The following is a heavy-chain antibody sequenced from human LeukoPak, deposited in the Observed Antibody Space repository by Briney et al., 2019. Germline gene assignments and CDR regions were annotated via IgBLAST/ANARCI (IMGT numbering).Heavy chain of an antibody. Sequence: PAETLSLTCTVSGGSISSYYWNWIRQPPGKGLEGFGYIYYSGSTNYNPSLKSRVTTSVATSKNQFSLKLSSVTAADTAVYYCARERLGYYDRSGLDYWGQGTLATVSS. V-gene: IGHV4-59*01. CDR2: IYYSGST. J-gene: IGHJ4*02. CDR3: ARERLGYYDRSGLDY. CDR1: GGSISSYY. D-gene: IGHD3-22*01.